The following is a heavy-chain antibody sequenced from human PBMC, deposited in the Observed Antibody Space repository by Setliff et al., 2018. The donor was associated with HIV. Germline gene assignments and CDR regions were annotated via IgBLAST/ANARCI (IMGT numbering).Heavy chain of an antibody. CDR3: ARVPRQLLKGAAAYFDY. V-gene: IGHV4-4*02. CDR2: IFYSGIT. D-gene: IGHD5-18*01. J-gene: IGHJ4*02. Sequence: PSETLSLTCTVSGGSISNSLWWSWVRQPPGKGLEWIGSIFYSGITYYNPSLESRVTISVDTSKNQFSLRLSPVTAADAAVYYCARVPRQLLKGAAAYFDYWGQGILVTVSS. CDR1: GGSISNSLW.